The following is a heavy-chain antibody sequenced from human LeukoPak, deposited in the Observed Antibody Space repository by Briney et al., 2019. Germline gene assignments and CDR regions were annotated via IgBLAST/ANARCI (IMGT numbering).Heavy chain of an antibody. V-gene: IGHV1-24*01. CDR1: GYTLTELS. D-gene: IGHD3-22*01. CDR2: FDPEDGET. Sequence: ASVKVSCKVSGYTLTELSMHWVRQAPGKGLEWMGGFDPEDGETIYAQKFQGRVTMTGDTSTDTAYMELSSLRSEDTAVYYCATSSQYYYDSSGAFDYWGQGTLVTVSS. J-gene: IGHJ4*02. CDR3: ATSSQYYYDSSGAFDY.